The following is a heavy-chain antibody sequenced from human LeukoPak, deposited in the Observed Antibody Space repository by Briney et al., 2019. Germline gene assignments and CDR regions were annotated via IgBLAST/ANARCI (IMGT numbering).Heavy chain of an antibody. CDR1: GGSISSSSYY. J-gene: IGHJ4*02. CDR3: ARKNYVWGSYRYYFDY. CDR2: IYYSGST. V-gene: IGHV4-39*07. D-gene: IGHD3-16*02. Sequence: PSETLSLTCTVSGGSISSSSYYWGWIRQPPGKGLEWIGSIYYSGSTYYNPSLKSRVTLSVDTPRKQFSVRLSSVTAADTAVYYCARKNYVWGSYRYYFDYWGQGALVTVSS.